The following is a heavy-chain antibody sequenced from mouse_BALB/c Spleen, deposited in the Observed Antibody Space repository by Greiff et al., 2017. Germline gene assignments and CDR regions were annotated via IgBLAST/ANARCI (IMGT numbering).Heavy chain of an antibody. CDR2: IDPANGNT. J-gene: IGHJ1*01. CDR3: ARVPSYNYGSRNWYLDD. V-gene: IGHV14-3*02. D-gene: IGHD1-1*01. CDR1: GFNIKDTY. Sequence: EVQLQESGAELVKPGASVKLSCTASGFNIKDTYMHWVKQRPEQGLEWIGRIDPANGNTKYDPKFQGKATITADTSSNTAYLQLSSLTSEDAAVYYGARVPSYNYGSRNWYLDDWGAGTTVTVSS.